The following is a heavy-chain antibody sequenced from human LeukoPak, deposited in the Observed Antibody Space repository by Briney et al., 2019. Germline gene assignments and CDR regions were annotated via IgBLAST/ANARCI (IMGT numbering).Heavy chain of an antibody. CDR2: ISGRGVST. Sequence: GGSLRLSCAASGFTFSSYAMSWVRQAPGKGLEWVSVISGRGVSTYYADSVQGRFTISRDDSKNTLSLQMNSLRAEDTAVYYCAKDRRDIFLGHAFDIWGQKPVVTVP. D-gene: IGHD5-24*01. J-gene: IGHJ3*02. V-gene: IGHV3-23*01. CDR3: AKDRRDIFLGHAFDI. CDR1: GFTFSSYA.